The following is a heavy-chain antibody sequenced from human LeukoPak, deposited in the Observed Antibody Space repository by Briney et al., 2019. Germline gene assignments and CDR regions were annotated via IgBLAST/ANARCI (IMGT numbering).Heavy chain of an antibody. CDR3: ASRNDILTGYVFDF. J-gene: IGHJ4*02. D-gene: IGHD3-9*01. CDR2: IYYSGST. CDR1: GGSVSSSIYY. V-gene: IGHV4-39*01. Sequence: SETLSLTCTVSGGSVSSSIYYWGWIRQPPGKGLEWIGSIYYSGSTSYDPSLKSRVTISVDTSGNQFSLKLTSVTAADTAVYYCASRNDILTGYVFDFWGQGTLVTVSS.